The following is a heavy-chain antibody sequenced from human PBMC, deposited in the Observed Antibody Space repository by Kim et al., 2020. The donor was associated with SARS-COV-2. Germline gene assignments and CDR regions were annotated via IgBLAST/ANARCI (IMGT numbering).Heavy chain of an antibody. CDR2: ISYDGSNK. Sequence: GGSLRLSCAASGFNFSSYGMHWVRQAPGKGLEWVAVISYDGSNKYYVDSVKGRFTISRDNSKNTLYLQMNSLRAEDTAVYYCAKDRDSSSWYSHYYYGMDVWGQGTTVTVSS. CDR1: GFNFSSYG. V-gene: IGHV3-30*18. J-gene: IGHJ6*02. D-gene: IGHD6-13*01. CDR3: AKDRDSSSWYSHYYYGMDV.